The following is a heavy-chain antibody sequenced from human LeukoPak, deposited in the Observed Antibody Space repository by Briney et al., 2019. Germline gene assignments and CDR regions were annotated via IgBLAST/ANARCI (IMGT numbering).Heavy chain of an antibody. CDR3: AKDKLGAGGQSDY. CDR2: ISGSGGGT. CDR1: GFTFSSYA. D-gene: IGHD6-13*01. V-gene: IGHV3-23*01. Sequence: GGSLRLSCAASGFTFSSYAMSWVRQAPGKGLEWVSSISGSGGGTYCTDSVQGRFTMSRDNSKNTLSLQMNSLRAEDTALYYCAKDKLGAGGQSDYWGQGTLVTVSS. J-gene: IGHJ4*02.